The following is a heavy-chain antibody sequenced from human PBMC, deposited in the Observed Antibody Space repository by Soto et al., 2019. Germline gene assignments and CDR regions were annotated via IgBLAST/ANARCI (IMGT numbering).Heavy chain of an antibody. J-gene: IGHJ4*02. Sequence: SETLSLTCAVSGGSISMNWWSWVRQPPGKGLEWIGEIYHSGSTNYNPSLKSRVTISVDKSKNQFSLKLSSVTAADTAVYYCARVVQGIDYWGQGTLVTVSS. CDR3: ARVVQGIDY. V-gene: IGHV4-4*02. D-gene: IGHD3-10*01. CDR2: IYHSGST. CDR1: GGSISMNW.